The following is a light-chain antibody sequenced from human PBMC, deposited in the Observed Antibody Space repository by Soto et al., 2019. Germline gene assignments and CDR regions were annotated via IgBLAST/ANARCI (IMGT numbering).Light chain of an antibody. CDR1: QSVSSN. J-gene: IGKJ5*01. Sequence: EIVMTQSPATLSVSPGERATLSCRASQSVSSNLAWYQQKPGQAPRLLIYGASTRATGIPARFSGSGSGTELTLTIRNVQSEDFAVYYCQQYNNWLITFGQGTRLEIK. CDR2: GAS. CDR3: QQYNNWLIT. V-gene: IGKV3-15*01.